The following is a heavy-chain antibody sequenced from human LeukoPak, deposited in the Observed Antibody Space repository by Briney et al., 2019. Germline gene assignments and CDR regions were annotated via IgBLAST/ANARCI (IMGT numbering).Heavy chain of an antibody. CDR2: SSSYNGNT. CDR3: RRDLGIAVAGSYY. V-gene: IGHV1-18*01. Sequence: ASVKVSCKASGYTFTSYGISWVRQAPGQGLEWMGWSSSYNGNTNYAQKLQGRVTMTTDTPTSKAYIEPRVLRSNDTDVDYGRRDLGIAVAGSYYWGQGTLVTVSS. CDR1: GYTFTSYG. D-gene: IGHD6-19*01. J-gene: IGHJ4*02.